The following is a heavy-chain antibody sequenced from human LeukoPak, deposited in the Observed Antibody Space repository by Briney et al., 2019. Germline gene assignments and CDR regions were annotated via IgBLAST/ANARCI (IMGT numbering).Heavy chain of an antibody. Sequence: SVKVSCKASGGTFSSYAISWVRQAPGQGLEWMGGIIPIFGTANYAQKFQGRVTITADGSTSTAYMELSSLRSEDTAVYYCARNSENTYYDFWSGYYYFDYWGQGTLVTVSS. CDR3: ARNSENTYYDFWSGYYYFDY. D-gene: IGHD3-3*01. CDR2: IIPIFGTA. V-gene: IGHV1-69*13. CDR1: GGTFSSYA. J-gene: IGHJ4*02.